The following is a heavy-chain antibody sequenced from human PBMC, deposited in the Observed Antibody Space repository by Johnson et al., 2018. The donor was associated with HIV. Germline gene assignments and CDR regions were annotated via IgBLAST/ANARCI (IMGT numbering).Heavy chain of an antibody. Sequence: VQLVESGGGILQPGGSLRLSCAASGFTFSSYGMHWVRQAPGKGLEWVAVIWYDGSNKYYADSVKGRFTISRDNSKNTLYLQMNSLRSEDTAVYYCARAFLHSSGWGHALPDAFDIWGQGTMVTVSS. J-gene: IGHJ3*02. CDR3: ARAFLHSSGWGHALPDAFDI. CDR1: GFTFSSYG. V-gene: IGHV3-33*01. CDR2: IWYDGSNK. D-gene: IGHD6-19*01.